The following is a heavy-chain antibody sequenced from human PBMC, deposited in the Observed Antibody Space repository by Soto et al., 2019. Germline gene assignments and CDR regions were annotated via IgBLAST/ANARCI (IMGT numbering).Heavy chain of an antibody. Sequence: SETLSLTCTVSGGSVTSDEDYWTWIRQSPGKDLEWIGYISNSGSTGYNPSLKTRLSMSVDRSKNQFTLRLTSVTAADTAVYFCATESGSTYGYFDHWGQGTQVTVSS. CDR1: GGSVTSDEDY. CDR2: ISNSGST. D-gene: IGHD5-18*01. CDR3: ATESGSTYGYFDH. V-gene: IGHV4-30-4*01. J-gene: IGHJ4*02.